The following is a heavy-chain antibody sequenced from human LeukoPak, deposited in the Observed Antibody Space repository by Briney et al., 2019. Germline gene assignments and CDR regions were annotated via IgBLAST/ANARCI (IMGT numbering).Heavy chain of an antibody. CDR1: GYTFNSYG. CDR3: ASLNQYFGSGSYYNGEYFQH. CDR2: ISDYNGDR. V-gene: IGHV1-18*01. D-gene: IGHD3-10*01. J-gene: IGHJ1*01. Sequence: ASVKVSCKASGYTFNSYGISWVRQAPGQGLEWMGWISDYNGDRNYAQKFQNRVTMTIDTSTSTGYLELRSLRSDDTAVYYCASLNQYFGSGSYYNGEYFQHWGQGTLVTVSS.